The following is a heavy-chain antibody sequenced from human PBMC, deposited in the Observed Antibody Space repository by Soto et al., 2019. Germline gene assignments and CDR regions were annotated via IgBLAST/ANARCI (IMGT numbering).Heavy chain of an antibody. D-gene: IGHD1-26*01. J-gene: IGHJ4*02. CDR1: GYTFTSNA. Sequence: ASVKVSCKASGYTFTSNAISWVQQAPGQGLEWMGWISGYNGNTKYAQKLQGRVTMTTDTSTSTAYMELRSLRSDDTAVYYCARDLGGQIVDYWGQGTLVTVPQ. CDR3: ARDLGGQIVDY. V-gene: IGHV1-18*01. CDR2: ISGYNGNT.